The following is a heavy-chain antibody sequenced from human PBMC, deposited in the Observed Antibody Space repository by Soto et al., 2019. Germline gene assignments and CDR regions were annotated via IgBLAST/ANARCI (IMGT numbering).Heavy chain of an antibody. CDR2: IYYSGST. CDR3: ARMTSLYYYGMDV. J-gene: IGHJ6*02. Sequence: PSETLSLTWTVSGGSLSSYYWSWIRQPPGKGLEWIGYIYYSGSTNYNPSLKSRVTISVDTSKNQSSLKLSSVTAADTAVYYCARMTSLYYYGMDVWGQGTTVTVSS. D-gene: IGHD4-17*01. V-gene: IGHV4-59*01. CDR1: GGSLSSYY.